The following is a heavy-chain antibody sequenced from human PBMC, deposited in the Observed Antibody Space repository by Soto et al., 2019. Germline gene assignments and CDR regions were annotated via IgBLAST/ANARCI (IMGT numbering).Heavy chain of an antibody. CDR3: ARDSLTIFGVVSHDAFDI. CDR2: ISAYNGNT. V-gene: IGHV1-18*01. D-gene: IGHD3-3*01. J-gene: IGHJ3*02. Sequence: AASVKVSCKASGYTFTSYGISWVRQAPGQGLEWMGWISAYNGNTNYAQKLQGRVTMTTDTSTSTAYMELRSLRSDDTAVYYCARDSLTIFGVVSHDAFDIWGQGTMVTVSS. CDR1: GYTFTSYG.